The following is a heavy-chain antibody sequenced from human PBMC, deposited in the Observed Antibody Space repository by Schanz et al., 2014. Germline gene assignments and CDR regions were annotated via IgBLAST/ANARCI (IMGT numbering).Heavy chain of an antibody. J-gene: IGHJ5*01. V-gene: IGHV4-30-2*01. CDR2: IYHSGST. Sequence: QLQLQESGSGLVKPSQTLSLTCGVSGGSISSGGSSWNWIRLPPGKGLEWIGYIYHSGSTYYNPSLKSRVTISVDRSKNHFSLIRISVTAADTAVYYCARSPGDFPGWFDSWGQGTLVTVSS. CDR3: ARSPGDFPGWFDS. D-gene: IGHD4-17*01. CDR1: GGSISSGGSS.